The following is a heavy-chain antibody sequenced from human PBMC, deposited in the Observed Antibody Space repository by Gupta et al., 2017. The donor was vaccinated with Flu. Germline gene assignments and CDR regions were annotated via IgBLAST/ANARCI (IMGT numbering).Heavy chain of an antibody. Sequence: QVQLVESGGGVVQPGRSLRLSCAASGFTFSSYGMHWVRQAPGKGLEWVAVISYDGSNKYYADSVKGRFTISRDNSKNTLYLQMNSLRAEDTAVYYCAKDLTRGIVVVTGMDVWGQGTTVTVSS. V-gene: IGHV3-30*18. J-gene: IGHJ6*02. D-gene: IGHD3-22*01. CDR3: AKDLTRGIVVVTGMDV. CDR2: ISYDGSNK. CDR1: GFTFSSYG.